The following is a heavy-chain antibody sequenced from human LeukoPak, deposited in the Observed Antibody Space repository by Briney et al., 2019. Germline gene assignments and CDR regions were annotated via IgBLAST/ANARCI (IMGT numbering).Heavy chain of an antibody. CDR1: GFTFSSYG. CDR2: ICYDGSNK. V-gene: IGHV3-33*01. J-gene: IGHJ4*02. CDR3: AREGTTAYLD. Sequence: PGGSLRLSCAASGFTFSSYGMHWVRQAPAKGLEWVAVICYDGSNKYYADSAKRRFTISRDNSKNTLYLQMNSLRGEDTGVYYCAREGTTAYLDWGEGSLVTVSS. D-gene: IGHD1-1*01.